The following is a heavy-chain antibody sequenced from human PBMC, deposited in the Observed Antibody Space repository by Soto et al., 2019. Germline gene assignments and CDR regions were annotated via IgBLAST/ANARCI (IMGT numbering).Heavy chain of an antibody. CDR3: AKDRELAARTYGMDV. CDR1: GFTFNSYG. D-gene: IGHD2-15*01. CDR2: ISYDGSKK. V-gene: IGHV3-30*18. J-gene: IGHJ6*02. Sequence: QVQLVESGGGVVQPGRSLRLSCAASGFTFNSYGMHWVRQAPGKGLEWVTVISYDGSKKYYADSVKGRFTISRDNSKNTLFLLMNSLTVEDTAVYYCAKDRELAARTYGMDVWGQGTTVTVSS.